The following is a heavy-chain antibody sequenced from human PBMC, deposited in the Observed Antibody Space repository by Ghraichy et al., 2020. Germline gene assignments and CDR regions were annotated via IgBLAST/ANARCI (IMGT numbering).Heavy chain of an antibody. J-gene: IGHJ4*02. CDR3: ASSGPVAGFDY. CDR2: ISSSGSTI. V-gene: IGHV3-48*03. Sequence: GESLNISCAASGFTFSSYEMNWVRQAPGKGLEWVSYISSSGSTIYYADSVKGRFTISRDNAKNSLYLQMNSLRAEDTAVYYCASSGPVAGFDYWGQGTLVTVSS. D-gene: IGHD6-19*01. CDR1: GFTFSSYE.